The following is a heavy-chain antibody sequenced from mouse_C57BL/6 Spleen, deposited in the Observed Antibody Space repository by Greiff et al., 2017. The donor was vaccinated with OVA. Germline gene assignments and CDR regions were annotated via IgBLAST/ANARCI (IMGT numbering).Heavy chain of an antibody. D-gene: IGHD1-1*01. CDR2: IYPGDGDT. V-gene: IGHV1-82*01. Sequence: VQLQESGPELVKPGASVKISCKASGYAFSSSWMNWVKQRPGKGLEWIGRIYPGDGDTNYNGKFKGKATLTADKSSSTAYMQLSSLTSEDSAVYFCARYNYGSRAPFDYWGQGTTLTVSS. CDR3: ARYNYGSRAPFDY. J-gene: IGHJ2*01. CDR1: GYAFSSSW.